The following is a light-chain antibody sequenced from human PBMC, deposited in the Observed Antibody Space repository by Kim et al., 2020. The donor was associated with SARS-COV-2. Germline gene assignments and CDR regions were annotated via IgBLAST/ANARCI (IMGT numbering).Light chain of an antibody. CDR3: QNSNSTPRQ. J-gene: IGKJ1*01. V-gene: IGKV1-39*01. Sequence: DIQMTQSPSSLSASVGDRVTITCRASQSISSYLNWYQQKPGKASKLLIYAASSLQSGVPSRFSGSVSGTDFTLTISSLQPEDFATYNTQNSNSTPRQFVHGTK. CDR1: QSISSY. CDR2: AAS.